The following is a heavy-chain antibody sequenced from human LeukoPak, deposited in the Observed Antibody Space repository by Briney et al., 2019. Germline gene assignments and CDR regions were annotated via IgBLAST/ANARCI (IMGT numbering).Heavy chain of an antibody. CDR1: GGSISSHY. CDR2: IYYSGST. Sequence: SETLSLTCTVSGGSISSHYWSWIRQPPGKGLEWIGYIYYSGSTNYNPSLKSRVTISVDTSKNQFSLKLSSVTAADTAVYYCARDSDFGDNWFDPWGQGTLVTVSS. D-gene: IGHD3-16*01. V-gene: IGHV4-59*11. J-gene: IGHJ5*02. CDR3: ARDSDFGDNWFDP.